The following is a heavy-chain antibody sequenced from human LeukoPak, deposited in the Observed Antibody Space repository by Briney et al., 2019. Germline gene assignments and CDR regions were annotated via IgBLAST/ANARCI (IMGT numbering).Heavy chain of an antibody. J-gene: IGHJ4*02. V-gene: IGHV1-2*02. CDR3: ARVVDSSSRYYFDY. CDR2: INPDSGGT. CDR1: GYTFTCYF. D-gene: IGHD6-13*01. Sequence: GASVTVSCKSSGYTFTCYFMHWVRQAPGQGLVWMGWINPDSGGTAYAQKFQGRVTMTRDPSISTAYMELSRLRSDDTAVYYCARVVDSSSRYYFDYWGQGTLVTVSS.